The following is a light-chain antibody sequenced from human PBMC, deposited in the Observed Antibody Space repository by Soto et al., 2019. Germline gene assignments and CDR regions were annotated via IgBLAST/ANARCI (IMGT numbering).Light chain of an antibody. V-gene: IGKV3-15*01. Sequence: EIVMTQSPATLSVSPGERATLSCRASQSVSSNLAWYQQKLGQAPRLLIYGASTRATGIPARFSGSGSGTEFPLTISSLQSEDFAVYYCQQYNNWPPLTFGGGTKVEIK. CDR2: GAS. J-gene: IGKJ4*01. CDR3: QQYNNWPPLT. CDR1: QSVSSN.